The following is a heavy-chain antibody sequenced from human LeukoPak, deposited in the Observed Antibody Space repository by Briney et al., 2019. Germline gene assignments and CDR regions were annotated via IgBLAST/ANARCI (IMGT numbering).Heavy chain of an antibody. CDR1: GGTFSSYA. V-gene: IGHV1-69*06. Sequence: ASAKVSCKASGGTFSSYAISWVRQAPGQGLEWMGGIIPIFGTANYAQKFQGRVTITADKSTSTAYMELSSLRSEDTAVYYCARASQGVMDSDYWGQGTLVTVSS. J-gene: IGHJ4*02. CDR2: IIPIFGTA. CDR3: ARASQGVMDSDY. D-gene: IGHD3-16*01.